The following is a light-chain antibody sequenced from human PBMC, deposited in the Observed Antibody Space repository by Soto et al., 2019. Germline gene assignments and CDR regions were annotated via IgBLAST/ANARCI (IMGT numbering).Light chain of an antibody. V-gene: IGLV2-14*01. CDR1: SSDVGGYNY. CDR2: EVS. CDR3: SSYTSHNRGYV. J-gene: IGLJ1*01. Sequence: QSALTQPASVSGSPGQSITISCTGTSSDVGGYNYVSWYQQHPGKAPKLVIFEVSDRPSGVSTRFSASKSGNTASLTISGIRAEDEADYYCSSYTSHNRGYVFGTGTKVTVL.